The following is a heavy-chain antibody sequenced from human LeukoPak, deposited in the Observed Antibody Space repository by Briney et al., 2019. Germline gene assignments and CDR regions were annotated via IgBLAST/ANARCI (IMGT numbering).Heavy chain of an antibody. D-gene: IGHD3-22*01. V-gene: IGHV3-30*02. CDR1: GFTFSTYA. CDR2: IRSDGSNK. Sequence: GGSLRLSCATSGFTFSTYAMHWVSQAPGKRLEWVAFIRSDGSNKYYEDSVKGRFTISRDNSKNTLYLQMNSLRAEDTAIYYCASKVVDNCDYWGQGTLVTVSS. J-gene: IGHJ4*02. CDR3: ASKVVDNCDY.